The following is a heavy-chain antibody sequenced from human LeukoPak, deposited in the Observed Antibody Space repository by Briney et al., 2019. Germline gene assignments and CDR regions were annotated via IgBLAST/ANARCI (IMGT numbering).Heavy chain of an antibody. CDR2: INPNGGGT. D-gene: IGHD3-22*01. CDR1: AYTFTCYY. V-gene: IGHV1-2*02. CDR3: AREPSPYYYDSSGYSEGHDY. Sequence: ASVTVSCKASAYTFTCYYMHWVRQAPGQGLEWMGWINPNGGGTNYAQKFQGRVTMTRDTSISTAYMELRRLRSDDTAVYYCAREPSPYYYDSSGYSEGHDYWGQGTMVTVSS. J-gene: IGHJ4*02.